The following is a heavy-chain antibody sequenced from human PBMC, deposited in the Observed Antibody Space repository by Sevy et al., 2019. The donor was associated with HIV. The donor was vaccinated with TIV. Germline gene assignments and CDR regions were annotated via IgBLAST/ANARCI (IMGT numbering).Heavy chain of an antibody. D-gene: IGHD2-15*01. Sequence: GGSLRLSCAASEVTFSSYAMHWVRQAPGKGLEWVAVISSDGSNKYYADSVKGRFTISRDNSKSTLYLDMNSLRPEDTAVYYCARDAGYCSGGTYHQVGYFQHWGQGTLVTVSS. CDR2: ISSDGSNK. CDR3: ARDAGYCSGGTYHQVGYFQH. J-gene: IGHJ1*01. V-gene: IGHV3-30-3*01. CDR1: EVTFSSYA.